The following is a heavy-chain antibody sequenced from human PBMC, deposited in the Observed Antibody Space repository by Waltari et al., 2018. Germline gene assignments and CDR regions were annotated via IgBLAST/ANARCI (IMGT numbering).Heavy chain of an antibody. CDR1: GGSFSGYY. V-gene: IGHV4-34*01. D-gene: IGHD6-19*01. Sequence: QVQLQQWGAGLLKPSETLSLTCAVYGGSFSGYYWSWIRQPPGKGLEWIGEINHSGSTNYNPSLKSRVTISVDTSKNQFSLKLSSVTAADTAVYYCARYDSSGWGVAFDYWGQGTLVTVSS. CDR2: INHSGST. J-gene: IGHJ4*02. CDR3: ARYDSSGWGVAFDY.